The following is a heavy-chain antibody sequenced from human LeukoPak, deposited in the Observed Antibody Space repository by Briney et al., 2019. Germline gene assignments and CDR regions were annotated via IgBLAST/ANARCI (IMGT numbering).Heavy chain of an antibody. V-gene: IGHV3-33*01. CDR2: IWYDGSNK. D-gene: IGHD3-22*01. CDR3: ARDSSGYYLGTFDY. CDR1: GFTFSSYG. Sequence: PGGSLRLSCAASGFTFSSYGMHWVRQAPGKGLEWVAVIWYDGSNKYYADSVKGRFTISRDNSKNTLYLQTNSLRAEDTAVYYCARDSSGYYLGTFDYWGQGTLVTVSS. J-gene: IGHJ4*02.